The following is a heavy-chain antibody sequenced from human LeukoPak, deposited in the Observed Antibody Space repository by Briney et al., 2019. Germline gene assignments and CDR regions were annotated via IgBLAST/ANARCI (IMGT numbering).Heavy chain of an antibody. D-gene: IGHD7-27*01. CDR3: AKVTTLGLFDY. J-gene: IGHJ4*02. CDR2: ISGSGGST. Sequence: PGASLRLSCGASGFTFSSYAMNWVRQAPGKGLEWVSAISGSGGSTYYADSVKGRFTISRDNSKNTLYLQMDSLRAEDTAVYSCAKVTTLGLFDYWGQGTLVTVSS. V-gene: IGHV3-23*01. CDR1: GFTFSSYA.